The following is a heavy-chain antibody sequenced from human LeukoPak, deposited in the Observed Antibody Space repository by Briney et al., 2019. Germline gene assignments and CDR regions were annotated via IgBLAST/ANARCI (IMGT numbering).Heavy chain of an antibody. Sequence: GASVKVSCEASGYTFTSYGISWVRQAPGQGLEWMGWISAYNGNTNYAQKLQGRVTMTTDTSTSTAYMELRSLRSDDTAVYYCARPLSYGGNGVDAFDIWGQGTMVTVSS. CDR2: ISAYNGNT. J-gene: IGHJ3*02. D-gene: IGHD4-23*01. CDR3: ARPLSYGGNGVDAFDI. V-gene: IGHV1-18*01. CDR1: GYTFTSYG.